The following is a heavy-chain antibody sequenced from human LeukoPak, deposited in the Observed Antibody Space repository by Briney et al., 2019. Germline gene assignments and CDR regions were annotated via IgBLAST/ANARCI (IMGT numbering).Heavy chain of an antibody. CDR1: GFTFSSYA. J-gene: IGHJ3*02. CDR3: AKGREQWLVAGAFDI. V-gene: IGHV3-23*01. D-gene: IGHD6-19*01. CDR2: ISGSGGST. Sequence: PRGSLRLSCAASGFTFSSYAMSWVRQAPGKGLEWVSTISGSGGSTYYADSVKGRFTISRDNSKNTLYLHMNSLRAEDTAVYYCAKGREQWLVAGAFDIWGQGTMVTVSS.